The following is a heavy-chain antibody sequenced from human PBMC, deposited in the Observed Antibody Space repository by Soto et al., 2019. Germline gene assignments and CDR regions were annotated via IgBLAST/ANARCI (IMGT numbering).Heavy chain of an antibody. CDR3: ARLLFYFDSSGYGFDI. V-gene: IGHV5-51*01. CDR1: GYRFSSYW. J-gene: IGHJ3*02. D-gene: IGHD3-22*01. CDR2: IYPVDSDT. Sequence: PGESLKISCKGSGYRFSSYWIGWVRQMPGKGLEWMGIIYPVDSDTRYSPSFQGQVTISADKSISTAYLQWSSVKASDTAIFYCARLLFYFDSSGYGFDIWGPGTRVTVSS.